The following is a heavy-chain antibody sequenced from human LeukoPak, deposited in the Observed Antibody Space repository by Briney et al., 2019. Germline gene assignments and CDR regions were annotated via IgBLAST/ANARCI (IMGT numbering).Heavy chain of an antibody. J-gene: IGHJ6*03. D-gene: IGHD3-10*01. V-gene: IGHV4-34*01. Sequence: SETLSLTCAVYGGSFSGYYWSWLRQPPGKGLEWIGEINHSGSTNYNPSLKSRVTISVDTSKNQFSLKLSSVTAADTAVYYCARGRYYYGSGSYWYYYYYMDVWGKGTTVTVSS. CDR3: ARGRYYYGSGSYWYYYYYMDV. CDR2: INHSGST. CDR1: GGSFSGYY.